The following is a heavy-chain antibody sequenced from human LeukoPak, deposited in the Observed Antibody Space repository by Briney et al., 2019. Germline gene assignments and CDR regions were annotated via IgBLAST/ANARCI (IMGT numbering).Heavy chain of an antibody. CDR3: ARGSSWYGWFDP. V-gene: IGHV4-59*01. J-gene: IGHJ5*02. CDR2: IFYSGNT. D-gene: IGHD6-13*01. CDR1: GGSISSYY. Sequence: SETLSLTCTVSGGSISSYYWSWIRQPPGKGLEWVGYIFYSGNTNYNPSLKSRVTISVDTSKNQFSLKLSSVTAADTAVYYCARGSSWYGWFDPWGQGTLVTVSS.